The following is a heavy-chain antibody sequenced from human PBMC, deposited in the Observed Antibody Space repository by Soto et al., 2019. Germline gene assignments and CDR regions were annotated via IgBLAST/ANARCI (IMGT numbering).Heavy chain of an antibody. V-gene: IGHV4-59*01. Sequence: SETLSLTCTVSGGSISSYYWSWVRQPPGKGLEWIGYIYYSGSTNYNPPLKSRVTISVDTSKNQFSLKLSSVTAADTAVYYCARVKEVATIFYYYYYMDVWGKGTTVTVSS. CDR2: IYYSGST. J-gene: IGHJ6*03. D-gene: IGHD5-12*01. CDR1: GGSISSYY. CDR3: ARVKEVATIFYYYYYMDV.